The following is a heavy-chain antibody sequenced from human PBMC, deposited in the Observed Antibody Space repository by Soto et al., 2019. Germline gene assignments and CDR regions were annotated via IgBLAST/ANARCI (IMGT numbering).Heavy chain of an antibody. CDR3: TRAERFPRSWFDP. V-gene: IGHV4-4*02. D-gene: IGHD3-10*01. Sequence: SETLSLTCAVSGDSIISTNWWHWVRQSPDKGLEWIGETHHGGNINYNPSLKSRVTISMDKSKNQFSLKLNSVTAADTAMYFCTRAERFPRSWFDPWGQGTQVTVSS. J-gene: IGHJ5*02. CDR1: GDSIISTNW. CDR2: THHGGNI.